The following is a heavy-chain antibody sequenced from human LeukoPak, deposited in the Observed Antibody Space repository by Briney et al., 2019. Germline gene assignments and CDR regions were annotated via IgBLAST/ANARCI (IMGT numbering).Heavy chain of an antibody. Sequence: PSQTLSLTCTVSGGSINNGGYYWSWIRQPAGKGLEWIGRIYTSGSTNYNPSLKSRVTMSVDTSKNQFSLKLSSVTAAVTAVYYCAGPSRELTVVVPAARGPGDDAFDIWGQGTMVTVSS. CDR1: GGSINNGGYY. CDR2: IYTSGST. J-gene: IGHJ3*02. D-gene: IGHD2-2*01. CDR3: AGPSRELTVVVPAARGPGDDAFDI. V-gene: IGHV4-61*02.